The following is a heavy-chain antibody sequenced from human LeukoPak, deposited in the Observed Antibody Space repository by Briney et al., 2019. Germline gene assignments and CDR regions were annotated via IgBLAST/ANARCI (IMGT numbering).Heavy chain of an antibody. CDR1: GFTFSSYG. CDR2: IWYDGNNK. CDR3: AKDREVLEWLAYYFDY. D-gene: IGHD3-3*01. J-gene: IGHJ4*02. Sequence: PGGSLRLSCAASGFTFSSYGMHWVRQAPGKGLEGGAVIWYDGNNKYYADSVKGRFTISRDNSKTTLYLQMNSLRAEDTAVYYCAKDREVLEWLAYYFDYWGQGTLVTVSS. V-gene: IGHV3-33*06.